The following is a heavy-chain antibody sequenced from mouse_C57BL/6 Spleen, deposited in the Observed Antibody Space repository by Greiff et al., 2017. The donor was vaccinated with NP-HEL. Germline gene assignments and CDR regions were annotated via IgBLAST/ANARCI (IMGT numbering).Heavy chain of an antibody. Sequence: VQLQQSGAELVMPGASVKLSCKASGYTFTSYWMHWVKQRPGQGLEWIGEIDPSDSYTNYNQKFKGKSTLTVDKSSSTAYMQLSSLASEDSAVYYCAILPITTVVGRYYFDYWGQGTTLTVSS. CDR2: IDPSDSYT. CDR3: AILPITTVVGRYYFDY. D-gene: IGHD1-1*01. J-gene: IGHJ2*01. CDR1: GYTFTSYW. V-gene: IGHV1-69*01.